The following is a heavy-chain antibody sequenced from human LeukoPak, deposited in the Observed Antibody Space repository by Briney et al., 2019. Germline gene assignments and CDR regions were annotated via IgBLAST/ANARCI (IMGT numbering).Heavy chain of an antibody. CDR2: IKDDGNAQ. CDR1: GFMFRKYL. Sequence: PGGSLRLSCAASGFMFRKYLMNWVRQAPGKGLEWVAHIKDDGNAQYYVDSVKGRFTISRDNAKESVDLQMDSLTVEDTAVYYCASLLSIVPTTSVHWGQGTVFTVSS. D-gene: IGHD3-3*02. J-gene: IGHJ1*01. CDR3: ASLLSIVPTTSVH. V-gene: IGHV3-7*01.